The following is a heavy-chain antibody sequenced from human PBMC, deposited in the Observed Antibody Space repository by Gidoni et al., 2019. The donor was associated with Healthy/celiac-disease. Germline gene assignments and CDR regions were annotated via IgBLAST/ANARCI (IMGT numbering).Heavy chain of an antibody. D-gene: IGHD2-15*01. CDR3: ARVGYCSGGSCYYYYGMDV. V-gene: IGHV3-48*03. J-gene: IGHJ6*02. CDR1: GFTFSSYE. CDR2: ISSSGSTI. Sequence: EVQLVESGGGLVQPGGSLRLSFAASGFTFSSYEMNWVRQAPGKGLELVSYISSSGSTIYYADSVKGRFTISRDNAKNSLYLQMNSLRAEDTAVYYCARVGYCSGGSCYYYYGMDVWGQGTTVTVSS.